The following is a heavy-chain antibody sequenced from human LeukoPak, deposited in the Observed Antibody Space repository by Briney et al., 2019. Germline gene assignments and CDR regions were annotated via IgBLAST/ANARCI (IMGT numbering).Heavy chain of an antibody. CDR1: GYTLTDYY. V-gene: IGHV1-69-2*01. CDR3: ATVNYRFDY. Sequence: ATVQISCKVSGYTLTDYYIHLVQQAPGNGLEWVGLVDPEDGETIYAEKFQGRVTITADTSTDKAYMELSSLRSEDTAVYYSATVNYRFDYWGQGTLVTVSS. J-gene: IGHJ4*02. D-gene: IGHD1-7*01. CDR2: VDPEDGET.